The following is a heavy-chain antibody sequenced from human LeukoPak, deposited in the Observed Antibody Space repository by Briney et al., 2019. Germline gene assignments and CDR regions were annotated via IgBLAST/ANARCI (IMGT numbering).Heavy chain of an antibody. CDR1: GGSISSSSFF. D-gene: IGHD5-12*01. CDR2: VSYSGTT. V-gene: IGHV4-39*07. J-gene: IGHJ4*02. CDR3: ARSYSGYHTDH. Sequence: SETLSLTCTVSGGSISSSSFFWAWIRQPPGKGLEWIGTVSYSGTTYYSPSLKSRVTISVDTSKNQFSLKMSSVTAADTAVYYCARSYSGYHTDHWGQGALVTVSS.